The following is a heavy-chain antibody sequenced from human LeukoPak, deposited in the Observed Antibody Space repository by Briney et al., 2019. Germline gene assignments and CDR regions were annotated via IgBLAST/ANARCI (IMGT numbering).Heavy chain of an antibody. CDR1: GGTFSSYA. Sequence: VASVKVSCKASGGTFSSYAISWVRQAPGQGLEWMGGIIPIFGIANYAQKFQGRVTTTTDESTSTAYMELSSLRSEDTAVYYCARGTTGTTWWFDPWGQGTLVTVSS. D-gene: IGHD1-1*01. CDR2: IIPIFGIA. J-gene: IGHJ5*02. V-gene: IGHV1-69*05. CDR3: ARGTTGTTWWFDP.